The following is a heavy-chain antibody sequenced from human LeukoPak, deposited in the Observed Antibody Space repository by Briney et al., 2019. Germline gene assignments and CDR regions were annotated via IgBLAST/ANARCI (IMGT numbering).Heavy chain of an antibody. CDR1: GFTLSNAW. V-gene: IGHV3-15*01. CDR2: IKSKTDGRTT. J-gene: IGHJ4*02. Sequence: GGSLRLSCAASGFTLSNAWMSWVRQAPGKGVEWVGRIKSKTDGRTTDYAAPVKDRFTISRDDSKNTLYLQMNSLKTEDTAVYYCTTDTRKAGDRYSWDPYSFDYWGQGTLVTVSS. CDR3: TTDTRKAGDRYSWDPYSFDY. D-gene: IGHD5-24*01.